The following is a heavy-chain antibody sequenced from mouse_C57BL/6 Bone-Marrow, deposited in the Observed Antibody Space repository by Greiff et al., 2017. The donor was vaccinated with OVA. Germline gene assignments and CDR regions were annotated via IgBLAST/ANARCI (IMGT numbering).Heavy chain of an antibody. CDR1: GFTFSDYG. CDR3: ARGGWLLRFAY. J-gene: IGHJ3*01. Sequence: EVHLVESGGGLVKPGGSLKLSCAASGFTFSDYGMHWVRQAPEKGLEWVAYISSGSSTIYYADTVKGRFTISRDNAKNTLFLQMTSLRSEDTAMYYCARGGWLLRFAYWGQGTLVTVSA. V-gene: IGHV5-17*01. D-gene: IGHD2-3*01. CDR2: ISSGSSTI.